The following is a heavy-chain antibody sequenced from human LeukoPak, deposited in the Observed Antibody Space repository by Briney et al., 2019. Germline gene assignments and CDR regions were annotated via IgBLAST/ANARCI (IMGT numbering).Heavy chain of an antibody. J-gene: IGHJ6*02. Sequence: SETLSLTCAVYGGSFSGYYWSWIRQPPGKGLEWIGEINHSGSTNYNPSLKSRVTISVDTSKNQFSLQLNSVTPEDTAVYYCARNCGGDCYEGHYYHGMDVWGQGTTVTVSS. D-gene: IGHD2-21*02. CDR2: INHSGST. CDR3: ARNCGGDCYEGHYYHGMDV. CDR1: GGSFSGYY. V-gene: IGHV4-34*01.